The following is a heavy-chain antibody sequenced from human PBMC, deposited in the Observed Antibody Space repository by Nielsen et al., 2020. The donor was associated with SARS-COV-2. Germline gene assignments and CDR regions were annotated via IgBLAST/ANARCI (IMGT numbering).Heavy chain of an antibody. D-gene: IGHD1-1*01. CDR2: IKQDGSEK. CDR3: ARDGRTGAFDT. J-gene: IGHJ3*02. V-gene: IGHV3-7*01. CDR1: GFTFSSYW. Sequence: GESLKISCAASGFTFSSYWMSWVRQAPGKGLEWVANIKQDGSEKYYADSVKGRFTISRDNAKNSLYLQMNSLRAEDTAVYYCARDGRTGAFDTWGQGTMVTVSS.